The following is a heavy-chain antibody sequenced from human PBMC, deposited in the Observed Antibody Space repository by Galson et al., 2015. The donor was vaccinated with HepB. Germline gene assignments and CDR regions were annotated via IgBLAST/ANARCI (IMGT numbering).Heavy chain of an antibody. CDR3: TTVDSSSFY. J-gene: IGHJ4*02. CDR1: GYSFTSYW. V-gene: IGHV5-10-1*01. D-gene: IGHD6-13*01. Sequence: QSGAEVKKPGESLRISCKGSGYSFTSYWISWVRQMPGKGLEWMGRIDPSDSYTNYSPSFQGHVTISRDDSKNTLYLQMDSLKTEDTAVYYCTTVDSSSFYWGQGTLVTVSS. CDR2: IDPSDSYT.